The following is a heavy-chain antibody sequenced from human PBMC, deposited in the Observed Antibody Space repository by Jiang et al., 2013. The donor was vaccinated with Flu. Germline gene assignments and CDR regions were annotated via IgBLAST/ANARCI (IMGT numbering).Heavy chain of an antibody. D-gene: IGHD6-13*01. J-gene: IGHJ2*01. V-gene: IGHV4-59*13. Sequence: GSGLVKPSETLSLTCTVSGGSISSYYWSWIRQPPGKGLEWIGYIYYSGSTNYNPSLKSRVTISVDTSKNQFSLKLSSVTAADTAVYYCARDIAAAGTPRGYFDLWGRGTLVTVSS. CDR1: GGSISSYY. CDR2: IYYSGST. CDR3: ARDIAAAGTPRGYFDL.